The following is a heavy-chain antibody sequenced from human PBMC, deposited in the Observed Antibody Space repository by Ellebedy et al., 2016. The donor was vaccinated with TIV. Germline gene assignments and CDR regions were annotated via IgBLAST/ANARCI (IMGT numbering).Heavy chain of an antibody. V-gene: IGHV1-2*02. CDR2: LNPNNGDT. CDR3: AKAGCSGDFYSQ. J-gene: IGHJ4*02. Sequence: AASVKVSCKTSGYPFTGHYVHWIRQAPGQGLEWVAWLNPNNGDTYYGQRLQGRVSVTRDTSIRTIYMELRRLKPDDTSSYYCAKAGCSGDFYSQWGQGTLVTVS. D-gene: IGHD2-21*02. CDR1: GYPFTGHY.